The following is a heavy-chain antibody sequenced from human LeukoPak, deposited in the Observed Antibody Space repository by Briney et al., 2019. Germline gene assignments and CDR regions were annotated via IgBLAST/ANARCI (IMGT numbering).Heavy chain of an antibody. V-gene: IGHV3-23*03. CDR2: IYSGGST. Sequence: QAGGSLRLSCAASGFTFSSYWMSWVRQAPGKGLEWVSVIYSGGSTYYADSVKGRFTISRDNSKNTLYLQMNSLRAEDTAVYYCAKVPPLTTPYYFDYWGQGTLVTVSS. CDR3: AKVPPLTTPYYFDY. J-gene: IGHJ4*02. D-gene: IGHD4/OR15-4a*01. CDR1: GFTFSSYW.